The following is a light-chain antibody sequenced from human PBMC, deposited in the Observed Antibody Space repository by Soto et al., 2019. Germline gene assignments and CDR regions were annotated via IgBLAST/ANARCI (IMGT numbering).Light chain of an antibody. Sequence: QSVLTQPPAGSAAPGQKGTSFCSRSSSNIGGNSVSWSQQLTGTAPKLLIYDDNKRPSGIPDRFSGSKSGTSATLGITGFQTGDEADYYCGSWDSSLGAYVFGTGTKVTVL. CDR1: SSNIGGNS. CDR3: GSWDSSLGAYV. CDR2: DDN. J-gene: IGLJ1*01. V-gene: IGLV1-51*01.